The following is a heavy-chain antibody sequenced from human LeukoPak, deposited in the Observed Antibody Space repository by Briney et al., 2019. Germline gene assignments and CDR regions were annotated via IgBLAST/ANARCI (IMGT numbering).Heavy chain of an antibody. CDR2: ISSKVNSYTT. J-gene: IGHJ4*02. D-gene: IGHD4-23*01. CDR1: GGSISSYY. CDR3: ARRVFGGNCYYDY. V-gene: IGHV3-72*01. Sequence: QPSETLSLTCTVSGGSISSYYWSWIRQPPGKGLEWVGRISSKVNSYTTDYAASVRGRFTISRDESKNSLYLQMNSLKTEDTAVYYCARRVFGGNCYYDYWGQGTLVTVSS.